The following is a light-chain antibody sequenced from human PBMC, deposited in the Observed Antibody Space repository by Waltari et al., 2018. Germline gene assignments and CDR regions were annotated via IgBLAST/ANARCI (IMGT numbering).Light chain of an antibody. CDR1: RSFSSH. CDR2: GTS. V-gene: IGKV3-15*01. Sequence: EIVMTQSPATLSVSPGERVNLSCRASRSFSSHLAWYQQKHGQAPRLLLSGTSTRATGIPAMCSGSGSGTEFTLTISSLQSEDFAVYYCQQYNSWPYTFGQRTKLEI. J-gene: IGKJ2*01. CDR3: QQYNSWPYT.